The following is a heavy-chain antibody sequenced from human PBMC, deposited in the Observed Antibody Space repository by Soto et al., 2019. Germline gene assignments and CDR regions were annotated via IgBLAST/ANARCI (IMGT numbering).Heavy chain of an antibody. CDR3: ARSRSGAVADSFDF. V-gene: IGHV3-30*04. Sequence: GGSLRLACAASGFSFSRYAIDGFRQAPGKGLEWVAVISKDGSHKYYLDSVKGRFTISRDNSKNILYLQMNSLRDEDTAVYYCARSRSGAVADSFDFCGQATLVTVSS. J-gene: IGHJ4*02. CDR2: ISKDGSHK. D-gene: IGHD3-10*01. CDR1: GFSFSRYA.